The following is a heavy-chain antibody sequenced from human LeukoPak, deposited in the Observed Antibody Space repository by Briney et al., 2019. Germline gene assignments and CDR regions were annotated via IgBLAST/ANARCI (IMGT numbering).Heavy chain of an antibody. CDR2: TYYRSNWYN. D-gene: IGHD1-26*01. J-gene: IGHJ4*02. CDR1: GDSVSSNGAA. V-gene: IGHV6-1*01. Sequence: SQTLSLTCVISGDSVSSNGAAWNWIRQSPSRGLEWLGRTYYRSNWYNDYAVSVKSRITINPDTSKNQFSLQLNSVTPEDTAVYYCAREAGATYYFDYWGQETLVTVSS. CDR3: AREAGATYYFDY.